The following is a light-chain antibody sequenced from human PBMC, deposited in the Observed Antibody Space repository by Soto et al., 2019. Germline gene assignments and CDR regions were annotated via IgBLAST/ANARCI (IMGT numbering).Light chain of an antibody. CDR2: WAS. CDR3: QQYYSTPPT. J-gene: IGKJ2*01. V-gene: IGKV4-1*01. Sequence: DIVMTQSPDSLAVSLGERATINCKSSQSVFYSSNNKNYLTWYQQKPGQPPKLLIYWASARESGVPDRFSGSGSGKDFNLTLNSLQAEDVAVYYCQQYYSTPPTFGRGNNLEIK. CDR1: QSVFYSSNNKNY.